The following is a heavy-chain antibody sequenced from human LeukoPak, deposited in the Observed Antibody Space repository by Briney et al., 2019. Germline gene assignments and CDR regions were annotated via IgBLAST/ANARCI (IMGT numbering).Heavy chain of an antibody. CDR3: ARHPQGDLGYSYATANYYYGMDV. CDR2: FDPEDGET. D-gene: IGHD5-18*01. V-gene: IGHV1-24*01. Sequence: ASVKVSCKVSGYTLTELSMHWVRQAPGKGLEWMGGFDPEDGETIYAQKFQGRVTMTEDTSTDTAYMELSSLRSEDTAVYYCARHPQGDLGYSYATANYYYGMDVWGQGTTVTVSS. J-gene: IGHJ6*02. CDR1: GYTLTELS.